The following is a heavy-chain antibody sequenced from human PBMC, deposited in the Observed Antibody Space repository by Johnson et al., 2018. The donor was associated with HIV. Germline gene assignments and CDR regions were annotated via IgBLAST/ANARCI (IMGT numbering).Heavy chain of an antibody. J-gene: IGHJ3*02. D-gene: IGHD6-6*01. V-gene: IGHV3-30*18. CDR3: AKSSSSFGAFDI. CDR2: ISYDGSDK. Sequence: QVQLVESGGGLIQPGGSLRLSYAASGFTFSRENMHWVRQAPGKGLEWVAVISYDGSDKYYADSVKGRFTISRDNSKNTLYLQMNSLRAEDTAVYYCAKSSSSFGAFDIWGQGTMVTVSS. CDR1: GFTFSREN.